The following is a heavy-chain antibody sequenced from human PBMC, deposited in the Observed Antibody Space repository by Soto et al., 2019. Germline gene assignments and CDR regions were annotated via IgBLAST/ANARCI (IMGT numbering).Heavy chain of an antibody. V-gene: IGHV3-30*01. CDR3: ARRGDYVGGFDM. CDR1: AFTFSTFP. Sequence: QVQLVESGAGVVQPGRSLRLSCAASAFTFSTFPMHWVRQAPGKGLEWVAVISYDGSNKFYADSVRGRFTISRDNSKNTLYLQMNSPRAEDTAVYYCARRGDYVGGFDMWGQGTMVTVSS. J-gene: IGHJ3*02. CDR2: ISYDGSNK. D-gene: IGHD4-17*01.